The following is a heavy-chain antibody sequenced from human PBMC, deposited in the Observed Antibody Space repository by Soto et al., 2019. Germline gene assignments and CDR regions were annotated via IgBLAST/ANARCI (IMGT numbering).Heavy chain of an antibody. V-gene: IGHV3-48*03. D-gene: IGHD3-10*01. CDR3: AREGSGSYRPYYYGMDV. J-gene: IGHJ6*02. Sequence: PGGSLILSCAASGFTFSSYEMNWVRHAPGKGLEWVSYISSSGSTIYYADSVKGRFTISRDNAKNSLYLQMNSLRAEDTAVYYCAREGSGSYRPYYYGMDVWGQGTTVNVS. CDR1: GFTFSSYE. CDR2: ISSSGSTI.